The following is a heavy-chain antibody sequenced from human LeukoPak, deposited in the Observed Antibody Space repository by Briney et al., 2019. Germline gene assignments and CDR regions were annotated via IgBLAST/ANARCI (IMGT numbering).Heavy chain of an antibody. CDR1: GGSVSSGSYY. Sequence: SETLSLTCTVSGGSVSSGSYYWSWIRQPPGKGLEWIGYTYYSGSTNYNPSLKSRVTISVDTSKNQFSLKLSSVTAADTAVYYCARDGCSGGSCYDGMDVWGKGTTVTVSS. V-gene: IGHV4-61*01. CDR2: TYYSGST. D-gene: IGHD2-15*01. J-gene: IGHJ6*04. CDR3: ARDGCSGGSCYDGMDV.